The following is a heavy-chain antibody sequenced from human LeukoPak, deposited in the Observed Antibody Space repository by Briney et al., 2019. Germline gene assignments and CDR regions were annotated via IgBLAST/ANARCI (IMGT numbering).Heavy chain of an antibody. CDR3: ATYWRYFDWLLSDI. D-gene: IGHD3-9*01. V-gene: IGHV3-7*05. J-gene: IGHJ3*02. CDR2: IKHDGSEN. CDR1: GFTFSSYW. Sequence: GGSLRLSCEASGFTFSSYWMSWVRQAPGKGLEWAANIKHDGSENYYVDSVKGRFTISRDNAKNSLYLQMNSLRAEDTAVYYCATYWRYFDWLLSDIWGLGTMVTVSS.